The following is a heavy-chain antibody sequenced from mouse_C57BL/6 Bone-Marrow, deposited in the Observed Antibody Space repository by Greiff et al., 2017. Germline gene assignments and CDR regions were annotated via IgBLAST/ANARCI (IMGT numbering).Heavy chain of an antibody. Sequence: EVHLVESGGGLVQPGGSLKLSCAASGFTFSDYYMYLVRQTPEKRLEWVAYISNGGGSTYYPDTVKGRFTISRDNAKNTLYLEMSRLEAEGTALYYCARGVGDEARFGYWGQEALVTVSA. CDR3: ARGVGDEARFGY. J-gene: IGHJ3*01. CDR2: ISNGGGST. D-gene: IGHD1-1*01. V-gene: IGHV5-12*01. CDR1: GFTFSDYY.